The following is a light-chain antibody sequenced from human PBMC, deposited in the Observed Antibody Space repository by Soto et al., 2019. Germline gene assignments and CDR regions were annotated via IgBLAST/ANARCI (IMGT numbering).Light chain of an antibody. V-gene: IGLV2-14*01. J-gene: IGLJ1*01. Sequence: QSALTQPASVSGSPGQSITISCTGTSNDVGGYNYVSWYQHHPGKAPKLMIYEVSDRPSGVSNRFSGSKSGNTASLTISGIQAEDEADYYCQSYDRRLSGYVLGTGNKVTVL. CDR3: QSYDRRLSGYV. CDR2: EVS. CDR1: SNDVGGYNY.